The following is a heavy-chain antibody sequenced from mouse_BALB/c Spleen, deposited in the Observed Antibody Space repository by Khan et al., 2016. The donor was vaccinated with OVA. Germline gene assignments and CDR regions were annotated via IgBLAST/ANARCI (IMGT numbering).Heavy chain of an antibody. Sequence: VQLQESGAELVKPGASVKLSCKASGYTFTSYQMYWVKQRPGQGLEWIGEINPNNGGTNFNEKFKSKATLTVDKSSSTAFMQLSSRTSEDSAVYYCIRGGYGGFAYWGQGTLVTVSA. V-gene: IGHV1S81*02. CDR2: INPNNGGT. D-gene: IGHD3-1*01. CDR3: IRGGYGGFAY. CDR1: GYTFTSYQ. J-gene: IGHJ3*01.